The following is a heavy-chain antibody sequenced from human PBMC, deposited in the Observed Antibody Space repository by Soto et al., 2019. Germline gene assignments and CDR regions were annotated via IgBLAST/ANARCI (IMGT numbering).Heavy chain of an antibody. CDR2: IYYSGST. Sequence: SETLSLTCTVSGGSISSYYWSWIRQPPGKGLEWIGYIYYSGSTNYNPSLKSRATISVDTSKNQFSLKLSSVTAADTAVYYCARNYGSGSYSKYYYYGMDVWGQGTTVTVSS. D-gene: IGHD3-10*01. J-gene: IGHJ6*02. V-gene: IGHV4-59*01. CDR3: ARNYGSGSYSKYYYYGMDV. CDR1: GGSISSYY.